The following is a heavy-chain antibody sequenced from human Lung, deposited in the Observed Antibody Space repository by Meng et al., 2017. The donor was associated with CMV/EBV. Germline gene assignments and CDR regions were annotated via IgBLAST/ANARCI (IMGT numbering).Heavy chain of an antibody. CDR1: VYTFTGYY. CDR3: ARGVAAAPTIYYFDY. Sequence: ASVNVSCRASVYTFTGYYMHWVRQAPGQGLEWMGWINPNSGGTNYAQKFQGRVTMTRDTSISTAYMELSRLRSDDTAVYYCARGVAAAPTIYYFDYWGQGTXVTVYS. V-gene: IGHV1-2*02. CDR2: INPNSGGT. J-gene: IGHJ4*02. D-gene: IGHD6-13*01.